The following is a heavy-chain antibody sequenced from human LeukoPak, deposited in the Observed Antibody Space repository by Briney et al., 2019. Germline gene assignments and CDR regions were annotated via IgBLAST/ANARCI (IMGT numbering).Heavy chain of an antibody. Sequence: SETLSLTCTVSGGSISSYYWSWIRQPPGKGLEWIGYTYYSGSTNYNPSLKSRVTISVDTFKSQFSLKLSSVTAADTAVYYCARDMRYGGNSKNDAFDIWGQGTLVTVSS. CDR1: GGSISSYY. D-gene: IGHD4-23*01. CDR2: TYYSGST. CDR3: ARDMRYGGNSKNDAFDI. J-gene: IGHJ3*02. V-gene: IGHV4-59*01.